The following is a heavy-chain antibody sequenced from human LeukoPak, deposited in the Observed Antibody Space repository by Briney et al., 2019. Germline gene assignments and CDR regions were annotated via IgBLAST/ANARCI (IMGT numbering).Heavy chain of an antibody. V-gene: IGHV4-59*01. D-gene: IGHD6-13*01. CDR1: GGSISSYH. CDR2: IYYSGST. CDR3: AREGRWGSSPVDY. J-gene: IGHJ4*02. Sequence: SETLSLTCPVTGGSISSYHWRWIQPPPGKGLEWIGYIYYSGSTNYNPSLKSRVTISVDTSKNQLSLKLSSVTAADTAVYYCAREGRWGSSPVDYWGQGTLVTVSS.